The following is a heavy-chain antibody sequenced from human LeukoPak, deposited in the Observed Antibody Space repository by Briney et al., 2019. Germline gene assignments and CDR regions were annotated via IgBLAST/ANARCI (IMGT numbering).Heavy chain of an antibody. CDR3: ARVPRYYYDSEDY. V-gene: IGHV4-34*01. CDR2: INHSGST. J-gene: IGHJ4*02. D-gene: IGHD3-22*01. CDR1: GGSFSGYY. Sequence: PSENLSLTCAVYGGSFSGYYSSWIRQPPGKGLEWIGEINHSGSTNYNPSLKSRVNISVDTSKNQISLKLSSVTAADSAVYYCARVPRYYYDSEDYWGQGTLATVSS.